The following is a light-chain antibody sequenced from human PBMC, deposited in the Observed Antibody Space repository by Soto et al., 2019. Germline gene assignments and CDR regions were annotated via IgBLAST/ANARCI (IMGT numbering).Light chain of an antibody. CDR2: AAS. J-gene: IGKJ4*01. Sequence: DIQLTQSPSFLSASVGDRVTITCRASQGINDYLAWYQQKPGKAPKLLIYAASTLQSEVPSRFSGSASGTEFTLIISSLQPEEFATYYCQQFNTYPLTFGGGTKVEVK. V-gene: IGKV1-9*01. CDR1: QGINDY. CDR3: QQFNTYPLT.